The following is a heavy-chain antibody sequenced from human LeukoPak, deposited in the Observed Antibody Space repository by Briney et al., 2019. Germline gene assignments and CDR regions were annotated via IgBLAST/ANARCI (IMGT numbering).Heavy chain of an antibody. J-gene: IGHJ5*01. Sequence: HPGGSLRLSCAASGFIFSSYNMNWVRQAPGKGLEWVSVIYSGGSTYYADSVKGRFTISRDNSKNTLYLQMNSLRAEDTAVYYCATFASWGQGTLVTVSS. CDR2: IYSGGST. CDR1: GFIFSSYN. V-gene: IGHV3-53*01. CDR3: ATFAS.